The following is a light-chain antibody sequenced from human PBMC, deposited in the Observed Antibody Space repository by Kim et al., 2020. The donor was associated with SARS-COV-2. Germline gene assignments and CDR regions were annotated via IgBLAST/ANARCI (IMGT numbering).Light chain of an antibody. CDR2: ATS. CDR1: QTISTY. CDR3: QQTYGTPT. J-gene: IGKJ2*01. V-gene: IGKV1-39*01. Sequence: DIQMTQSPSSLSASVGDRVTITCRASQTISTYLNWYHQKPGKAPKLLIYATSNLQNGVPSRFSGSGSGTDFTLTISSLQPEGFAIYYCQQTYGTPTFGQGTKLEI.